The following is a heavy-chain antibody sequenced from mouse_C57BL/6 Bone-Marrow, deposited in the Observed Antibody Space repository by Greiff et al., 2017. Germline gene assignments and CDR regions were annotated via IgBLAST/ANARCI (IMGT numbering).Heavy chain of an antibody. CDR1: GYTFTSYW. D-gene: IGHD2-3*01. J-gene: IGHJ3*01. Sequence: QVQLKQSGAELVKPGASVKVSCKASGYTFTSYWMHWVKQRPGQGLEWIGRIHPSDSDTNYNQKFKGKATLTVDKSSSTAYMQLSSLTSEDSAVYYCARAGGYFPWFAYWGQGTLVTVSA. CDR3: ARAGGYFPWFAY. CDR2: IHPSDSDT. V-gene: IGHV1-74*01.